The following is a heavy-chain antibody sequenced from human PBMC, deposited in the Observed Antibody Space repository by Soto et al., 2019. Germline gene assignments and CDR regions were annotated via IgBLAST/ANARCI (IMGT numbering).Heavy chain of an antibody. Sequence: QVQRVESGGGLVKTSGSLRIACAASGFTFSDYYMSWVRQAPGKGLEWVSYISSTGNTIYYADSVKGRFTISRDNDKNSVYLQMNSLRAEDTALYFCAKMSSENYYDPVFSWGQGTLVIVSS. D-gene: IGHD3-22*01. CDR2: ISSTGNTI. J-gene: IGHJ4*02. CDR3: AKMSSENYYDPVFS. V-gene: IGHV3-11*01. CDR1: GFTFSDYY.